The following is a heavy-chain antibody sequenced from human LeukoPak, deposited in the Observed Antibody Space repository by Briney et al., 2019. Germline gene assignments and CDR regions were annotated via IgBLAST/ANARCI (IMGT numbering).Heavy chain of an antibody. D-gene: IGHD4/OR15-4a*01. CDR3: ARGTMAAGFDP. Sequence: SETLSLTCTVSGGSISSYYWSWIRQPPGKGLEWIGYIYYSGSTNQNPSLKSRVTVSVDTSENQFSLKLNSVTAADTAIYYCARGTMAAGFDPWGQETLVTVSS. J-gene: IGHJ5*02. CDR2: IYYSGST. V-gene: IGHV4-59*12. CDR1: GGSISSYY.